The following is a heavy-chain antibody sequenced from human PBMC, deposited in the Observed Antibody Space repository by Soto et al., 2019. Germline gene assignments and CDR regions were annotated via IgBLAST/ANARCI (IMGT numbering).Heavy chain of an antibody. CDR2: MNPNSGNK. Sequence: QVQLVQSGAEVKKPGASVKVSCKASGYTFTSYDINWVRQATGQGLEWMGWMNPNSGNKGYAQKFQGRVTMTRNTSISTAYMELSSLRSEDTAVYYCARGSEMNDYDLGLDAFDIWGQGTRVTLSS. CDR1: GYTFTSYD. J-gene: IGHJ3*02. D-gene: IGHD3-16*01. V-gene: IGHV1-8*01. CDR3: ARGSEMNDYDLGLDAFDI.